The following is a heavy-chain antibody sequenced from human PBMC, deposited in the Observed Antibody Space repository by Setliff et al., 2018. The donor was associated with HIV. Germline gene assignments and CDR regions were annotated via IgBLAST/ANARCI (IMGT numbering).Heavy chain of an antibody. CDR1: GFTFDNYT. J-gene: IGHJ4*02. CDR3: ARGIYTGYDHFDY. D-gene: IGHD5-12*01. Sequence: GGSLRLSCGASGFTFDNYTMHWVRQAPGKGLEWVSYISSSSSTIYYADSVKGRFTISRDNAKNSLYLQMNSLRAEDTAVYYCARGIYTGYDHFDYWGQGTLVTVSS. CDR2: ISSSSSTI. V-gene: IGHV3-48*01.